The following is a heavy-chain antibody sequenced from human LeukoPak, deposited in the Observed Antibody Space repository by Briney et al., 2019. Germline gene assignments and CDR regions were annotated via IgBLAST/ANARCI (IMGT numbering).Heavy chain of an antibody. CDR1: GFIFSNAW. J-gene: IGHJ4*02. D-gene: IGHD5-18*01. CDR2: IKSKTDGGTT. V-gene: IGHV3-15*07. CDR3: NTFWDTAMASVAY. Sequence: TGGSLRLSCAASGFIFSNAWMNWVRQAPGKGLEWVGRIKSKTDGGTTDYAAPVKGRFTISRDDSKNTVYLQLNSLKTEDTAVYYCNTFWDTAMASVAYWGQGTLVSVSS.